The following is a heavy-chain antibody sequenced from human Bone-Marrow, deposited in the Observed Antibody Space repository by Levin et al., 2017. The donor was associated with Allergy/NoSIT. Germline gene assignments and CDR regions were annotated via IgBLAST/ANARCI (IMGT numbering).Heavy chain of an antibody. CDR3: ARVDPFLSGGPFDY. D-gene: IGHD7-27*01. Sequence: GGSLRLSCAASGFTFSSYGMHWVRQAPGKGLEWVAVIWYDGSNKYYADSVKGRFTISRDNSKNTLYLQMNSLRAEDTAVYYCARVDPFLSGGPFDYWGQGTLVTVSS. CDR2: IWYDGSNK. J-gene: IGHJ4*02. V-gene: IGHV3-33*01. CDR1: GFTFSSYG.